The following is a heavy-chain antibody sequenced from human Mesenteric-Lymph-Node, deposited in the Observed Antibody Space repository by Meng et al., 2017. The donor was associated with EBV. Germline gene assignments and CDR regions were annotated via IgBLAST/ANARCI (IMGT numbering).Heavy chain of an antibody. Sequence: LRGSGPGLVKPSETPSLSCTFSVGSFSSYYWSWVRQSPGKGLEWIGYIYDSGSTDYNPSLKSRVTISVDTSKNQFSLKLNSVTAADTAVYYCARDAGGDYWYFDLWGRGTLVTVAS. CDR1: VGSFSSYY. V-gene: IGHV4-59*01. CDR2: IYDSGST. D-gene: IGHD4-17*01. J-gene: IGHJ2*01. CDR3: ARDAGGDYWYFDL.